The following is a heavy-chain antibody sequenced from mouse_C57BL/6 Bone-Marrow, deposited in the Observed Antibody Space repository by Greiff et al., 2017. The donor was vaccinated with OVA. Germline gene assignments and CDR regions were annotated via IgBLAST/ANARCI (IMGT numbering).Heavy chain of an antibody. J-gene: IGHJ1*03. CDR2: INPNNGGT. CDR3: ERTDSPLYWYFDD. D-gene: IGHD6-2*01. V-gene: IGHV1-18*01. Sequence: VQLKQSGPELVKPGASVKIPCKASGYTFTDYNMDWVKQSHGKSLEWIGAINPNNGGTIYNQKFKGKATLTVDTSSSTAYMELRSLTSEDTAVDYCERTDSPLYWYFDDWGTGTTVTVAS. CDR1: GYTFTDYN.